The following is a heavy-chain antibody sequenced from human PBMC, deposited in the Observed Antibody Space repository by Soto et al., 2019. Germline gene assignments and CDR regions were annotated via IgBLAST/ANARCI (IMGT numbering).Heavy chain of an antibody. CDR1: VFTFDDYA. Sequence: PGGTLRLSGVASVFTFDDYAMHWVREAPGKGLEWVSGISWNSGYTAYADSVKGRFTVSRDKADNFLYLQMNSLRGEDTALYYCAKNIGPTVTTRDDYFDYWGQGTLVTVSS. D-gene: IGHD4-17*01. CDR3: AKNIGPTVTTRDDYFDY. J-gene: IGHJ4*02. CDR2: ISWNSGYT. V-gene: IGHV3-9*01.